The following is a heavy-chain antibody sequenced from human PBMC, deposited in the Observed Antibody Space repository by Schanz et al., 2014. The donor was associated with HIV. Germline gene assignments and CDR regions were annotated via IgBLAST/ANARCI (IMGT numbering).Heavy chain of an antibody. J-gene: IGHJ3*01. CDR2: ISASSGDT. CDR3: AIDYYKTRAXXXSDF. V-gene: IGHV1-18*01. D-gene: IGHD3-10*01. Sequence: EVKKXGXXXXXXCKTSGYTFKNYGISWLRQAPGQGLEWMAWISASSGDTQFAQKFQERVTMTTDTSTDVAYMELKNLRSDDTAVYFCAIDYYKTRAXXXSDFWGQGTLVVVSS. CDR1: GYTFKNYG.